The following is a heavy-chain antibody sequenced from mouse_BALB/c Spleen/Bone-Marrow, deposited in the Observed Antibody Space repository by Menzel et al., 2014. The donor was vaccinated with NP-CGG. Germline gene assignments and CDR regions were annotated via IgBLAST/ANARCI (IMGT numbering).Heavy chain of an antibody. Sequence: VQLQQSGPELVKPGASVKISCTASGYSFTGYFMNWVVQSHGKSLEWIGRINPYNGDTFYNQKFKGKATLTVDKSSSTSHMELRSLASEDSALYYCARSGDYGSSYFDYWGQGTTRTVSS. V-gene: IGHV1-20*02. CDR2: INPYNGDT. CDR1: GYSFTGYF. J-gene: IGHJ2*01. D-gene: IGHD1-1*01. CDR3: ARSGDYGSSYFDY.